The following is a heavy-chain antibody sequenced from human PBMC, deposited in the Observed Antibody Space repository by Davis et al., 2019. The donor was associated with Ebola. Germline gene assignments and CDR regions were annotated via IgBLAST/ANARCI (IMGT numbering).Heavy chain of an antibody. CDR1: GLTVSSNY. J-gene: IGHJ4*02. Sequence: GGSLRLSCAVSGLTVSSNYMSWVRQAPGKGLEWVSVIHSYGSTYYADSVKGRFTISRDNSKNTLYLQMNSLRAEDTAVYYCAKDRRDYGDYFDYWGQGSLVTVSS. CDR2: IHSYGST. CDR3: AKDRRDYGDYFDY. D-gene: IGHD4-17*01. V-gene: IGHV3-53*01.